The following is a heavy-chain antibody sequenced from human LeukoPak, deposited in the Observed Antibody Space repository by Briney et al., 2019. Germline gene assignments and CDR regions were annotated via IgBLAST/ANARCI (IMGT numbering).Heavy chain of an antibody. CDR1: GFTFSSYA. V-gene: IGHV3-23*01. Sequence: PGGSLRLSCAASGFTFSSYAMSWVRQAPGKGLEWVSAISGSGDNTYSADSVKGRFTISRDNSKNTLYLQMNSLRAEDTAVYYCAKDLGAAAGDDCWGQGTLVTVSS. CDR2: ISGSGDNT. J-gene: IGHJ4*02. D-gene: IGHD6-13*01. CDR3: AKDLGAAAGDDC.